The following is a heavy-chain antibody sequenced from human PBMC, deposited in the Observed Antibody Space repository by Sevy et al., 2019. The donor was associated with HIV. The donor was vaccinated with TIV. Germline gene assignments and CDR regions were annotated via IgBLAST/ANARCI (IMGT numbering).Heavy chain of an antibody. CDR1: GFTFSTYG. V-gene: IGHV3-30*04. CDR2: ILYDGSNK. CDR3: ARGLAGLPGYYYGMDV. D-gene: IGHD3-3*02. J-gene: IGHJ6*02. Sequence: GGSLRLSCTASGFTFSTYGMHWVRQAPGKGLEWVAVILYDGSNKYYVDSVKGRFTISRDNSKNTLYLQMNSLRGEDTAVYYCARGLAGLPGYYYGMDVWGQGTTVTVSS.